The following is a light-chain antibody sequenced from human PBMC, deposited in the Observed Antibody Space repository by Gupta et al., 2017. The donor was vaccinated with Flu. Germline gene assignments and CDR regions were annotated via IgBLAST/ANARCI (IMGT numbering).Light chain of an antibody. J-gene: IGKJ4*01. V-gene: IGKV2-30*02. CDR2: KVS. CDR1: QSLVHTDGNTY. CDR3: MQAKHWLT. Sequence: DVVLTQSPLSLPVTLGQPASISCRSSQSLVHTDGNTYLTWFQQRPGQSPRRLIYKVSNRDSGVPDRFSGSGSGTDFTLKISRGEAEDVGVYYCMQAKHWLTFGGGTKVEIK.